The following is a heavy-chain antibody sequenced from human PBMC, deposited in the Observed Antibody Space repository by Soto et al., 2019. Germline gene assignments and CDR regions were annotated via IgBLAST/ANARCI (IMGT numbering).Heavy chain of an antibody. CDR1: GGSISSYY. CDR3: ARGVGVPPRPPGYYYMDV. CDR2: INHSGST. J-gene: IGHJ6*03. D-gene: IGHD3-10*01. Sequence: PSETLSLTCTVSGGSISSYYWSWIRQPPGKGLEWIGEINHSGSTNYNPSLKSRVTISVDTSKNQFSLKLSSVTAADTAVYYCARGVGVPPRPPGYYYMDVWGKGTTVTVSS. V-gene: IGHV4-59*12.